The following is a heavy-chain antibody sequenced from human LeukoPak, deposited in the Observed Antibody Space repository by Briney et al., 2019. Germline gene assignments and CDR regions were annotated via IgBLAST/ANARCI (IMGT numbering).Heavy chain of an antibody. CDR2: ISSSGSTI. J-gene: IGHJ4*02. D-gene: IGHD2/OR15-2a*01. V-gene: IGHV3-48*03. CDR3: ARGFLRRGSPVDF. Sequence: GGSLRLSCAASGFTFSSFEMNWVRQAPGKGLEWVSYISSSGSTIYYADSVKGRFTISRDNAKNSLYLQMNSLRAEDTAVYFCARGFLRRGSPVDFWGQGTPVTVTS. CDR1: GFTFSSFE.